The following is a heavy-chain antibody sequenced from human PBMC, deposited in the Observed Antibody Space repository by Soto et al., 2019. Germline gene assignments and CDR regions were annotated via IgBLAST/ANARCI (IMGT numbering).Heavy chain of an antibody. CDR2: IDPSDSYT. V-gene: IGHV5-10-1*01. CDR1: GYSFTSYW. CDR3: ARHWGVQYSSSSSEMDV. J-gene: IGHJ6*02. Sequence: PGESLKISCKGSGYSFTSYWISWVRQMPGKGLEWIVRIDPSDSYTNYSPSFQGHVTISADKSISTAYLQWSSLKASDTAMYYWARHWGVQYSSSSSEMDVWGQGTTVTVSS. D-gene: IGHD6-6*01.